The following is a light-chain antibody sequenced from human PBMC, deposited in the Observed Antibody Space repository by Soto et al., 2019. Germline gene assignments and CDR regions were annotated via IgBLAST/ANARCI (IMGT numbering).Light chain of an antibody. J-gene: IGKJ3*01. Sequence: ATRMTQSPSSFSASTGDRVNITCRADQGVSSYLAWYQQKPGRAPKLLIYAASTLQSGVPSTFSGSGSGTECTLTISCLQPEEFAPYFCHQASTYPLTFGPGTKVDVK. CDR2: AAS. CDR1: QGVSSY. CDR3: HQASTYPLT. V-gene: IGKV1-8*01.